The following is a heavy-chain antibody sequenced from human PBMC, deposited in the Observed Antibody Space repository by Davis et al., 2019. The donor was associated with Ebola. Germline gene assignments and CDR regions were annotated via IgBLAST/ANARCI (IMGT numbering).Heavy chain of an antibody. CDR1: GFTFRSYN. J-gene: IGHJ5*02. D-gene: IGHD1-26*01. V-gene: IGHV3-21*01. Sequence: PGGSLRLSCAASGFTFRSYNMNWVRQAPGKGLEWVSSISSSSSYIYYADSVKGRFTISRDNAKHSLYLQMNSLRAEDKAVYYCAETGSYWGNWFDPWGQGTLVTVSS. CDR3: AETGSYWGNWFDP. CDR2: ISSSSSYI.